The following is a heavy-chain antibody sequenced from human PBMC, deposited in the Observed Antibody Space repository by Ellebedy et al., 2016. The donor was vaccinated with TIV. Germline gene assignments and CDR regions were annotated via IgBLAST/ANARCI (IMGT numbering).Heavy chain of an antibody. J-gene: IGHJ4*02. V-gene: IGHV1-18*04. CDR3: ARGGWGGRLGESFLDY. CDR2: NGTYEGNT. CDR1: GYTFTTYG. Sequence: AASVKVSCKASGYTFTTYGITWVRQAPGQGPEWMGWNGTYEGNTKYAQKFQGRVTMTTETSTSTCYMELRTLRSDDRAVDFCARGGWGGRLGESFLDYWGQGTLVTVSS. D-gene: IGHD3-16*01.